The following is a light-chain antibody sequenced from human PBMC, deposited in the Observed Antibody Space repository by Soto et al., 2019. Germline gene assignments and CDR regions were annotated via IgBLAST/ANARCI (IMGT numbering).Light chain of an antibody. Sequence: DIQMTQSPSTLSASVGDRVTITCRASQSIHSWLVWYQQKPGKAPKLLIYKASSLESGVPSRFSGSGSGTEFTLTISSLQPDDFATYCCQQYNSYPYTFGQGTKLEIK. V-gene: IGKV1-5*03. CDR3: QQYNSYPYT. CDR1: QSIHSW. J-gene: IGKJ2*01. CDR2: KAS.